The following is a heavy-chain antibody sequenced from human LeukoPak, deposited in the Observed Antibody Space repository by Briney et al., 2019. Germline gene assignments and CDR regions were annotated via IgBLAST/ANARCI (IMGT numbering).Heavy chain of an antibody. CDR2: ISSSSSTK. V-gene: IGHV3-48*04. Sequence: GGSLRLSCAASGFTFSSFSMNWVRQAPGKGLEWVSYISSSSSTKYNADSVKGRFTISRDNAKNSLYLQLNSLRAEDTAVYYCVASIISPSNYWGLGTLVTVSS. CDR3: VASIISPSNY. J-gene: IGHJ4*02. CDR1: GFTFSSFS. D-gene: IGHD3-10*01.